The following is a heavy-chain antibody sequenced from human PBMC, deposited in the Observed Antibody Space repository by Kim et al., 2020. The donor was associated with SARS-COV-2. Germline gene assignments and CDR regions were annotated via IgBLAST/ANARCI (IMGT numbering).Heavy chain of an antibody. CDR1: GGSFSGYY. CDR3: ARGEIVVVTAMVTYYYYYYMDV. Sequence: SETLSLTCAVYGGSFSGYYWSWIRQPPGKGLEWIGEINHSGSTNYNPSLKSRVTITVDTSKNQFSLKLSSVTAADTAVYYCARGEIVVVTAMVTYYYYYYMDVRGKGTTFTVSS. CDR2: INHSGST. J-gene: IGHJ6*03. V-gene: IGHV4-34*01. D-gene: IGHD2-21*02.